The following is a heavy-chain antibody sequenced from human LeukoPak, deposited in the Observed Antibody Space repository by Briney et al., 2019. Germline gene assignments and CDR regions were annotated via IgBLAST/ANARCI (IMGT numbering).Heavy chain of an antibody. D-gene: IGHD6-19*01. V-gene: IGHV3-23*01. CDR3: AKHDSSGWYDCFDY. Sequence: GGSLRLSCAVSGFTFSSYAMSWVRQAPGKGLDWVSAISGSGGSRFYADSVKGRFTFSKDNYKTTLYLQMNSLRAEDTAVYYCAKHDSSGWYDCFDYWGQGTLVTVSS. J-gene: IGHJ4*02. CDR1: GFTFSSYA. CDR2: ISGSGGSR.